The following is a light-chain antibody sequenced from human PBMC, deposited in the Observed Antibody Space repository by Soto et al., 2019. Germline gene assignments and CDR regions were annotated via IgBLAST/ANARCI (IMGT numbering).Light chain of an antibody. V-gene: IGKV3-20*01. CDR2: GAS. CDR3: QQYGSSPPIT. Sequence: VLTQSPDTLSLSPGERATLSCRAIQSVGSSSLGWYQQKPGQAPRLLIYGASSRATGIPDRFSGSGSGTDFTLTISRLEPEDFAVYYCQQYGSSPPITFGQGTRLEI. J-gene: IGKJ5*01. CDR1: QSVGSSS.